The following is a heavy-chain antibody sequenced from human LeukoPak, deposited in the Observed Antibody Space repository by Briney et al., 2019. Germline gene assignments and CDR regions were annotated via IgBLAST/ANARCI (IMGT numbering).Heavy chain of an antibody. CDR2: TYYRSKWYN. CDR3: ARDHCSGGSCHWRFDY. J-gene: IGHJ4*02. D-gene: IGHD2-15*01. Sequence: ASQTLSLTCAISGDSVSSNSVAWNWIRQSPSRGLEWPGRTYYRSKWYNDYAVSVKGRITINPDTSKNQFSLQLNSVTPEDTAVYYCARDHCSGGSCHWRFDYWGQGTLVTVSS. CDR1: GDSVSSNSVA. V-gene: IGHV6-1*01.